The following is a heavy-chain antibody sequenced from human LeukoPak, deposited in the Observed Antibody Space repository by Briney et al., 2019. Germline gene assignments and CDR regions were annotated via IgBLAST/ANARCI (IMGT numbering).Heavy chain of an antibody. CDR3: ASSGYYYTYNWFDP. CDR2: ISHSGGTT. Sequence: GGFLRLSCAASGFTFSGYAMSWVRQAPGRGPEWVSAISHSGGTTYYADSVKGRFTITRDNSKNTLYLQMNSLRAEDTAVYYCASSGYYYTYNWFDPWGQGTLVTVSS. J-gene: IGHJ5*02. V-gene: IGHV3-23*01. D-gene: IGHD3-22*01. CDR1: GFTFSGYA.